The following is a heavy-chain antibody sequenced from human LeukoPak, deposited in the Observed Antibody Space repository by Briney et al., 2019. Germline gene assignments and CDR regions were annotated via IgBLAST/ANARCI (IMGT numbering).Heavy chain of an antibody. V-gene: IGHV3-23*01. CDR3: AKALRKSSNPYQPVHYYIYSMDV. J-gene: IGHJ6*04. CDR2: ITGSGAST. D-gene: IGHD6-6*01. Sequence: GGSLRLSCAASGFTFSSYAMHWVRQAPGKGLEWVSTITGSGASTYFADSVKGRFTISRDNSKNTLYLHLTSLKAGDTATYYCAKALRKSSNPYQPVHYYIYSMDVWGKGTTVIVSS. CDR1: GFTFSSYA.